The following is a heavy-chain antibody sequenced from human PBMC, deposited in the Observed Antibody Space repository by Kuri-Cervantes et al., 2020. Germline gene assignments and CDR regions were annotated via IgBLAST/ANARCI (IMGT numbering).Heavy chain of an antibody. D-gene: IGHD3-16*01. J-gene: IGHJ3*02. V-gene: IGHV5-51*01. CDR2: IYPGDSDT. Sequence: GGSLRLSCKGSGYSFTSYWIGWVRQMPGKGLEWMGIIYPGDSDTRYSPSFQGQVTISADKSISTAYLQWSSLKASDTAMYYCAREMSYDYVWGSYCDAFDIWGQGTMVTVSS. CDR1: GYSFTSYW. CDR3: AREMSYDYVWGSYCDAFDI.